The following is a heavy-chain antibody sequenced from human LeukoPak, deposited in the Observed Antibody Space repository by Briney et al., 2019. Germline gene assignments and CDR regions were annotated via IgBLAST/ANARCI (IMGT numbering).Heavy chain of an antibody. V-gene: IGHV4-34*01. J-gene: IGHJ1*01. CDR3: ARARIAAAGTGYFQH. CDR1: GGSFSGYY. Sequence: KPSETLSLTSAVYGGSFSGYYWSWIRQPPGKGLEWIGEINHSGSTNYNPSLKSRVTISVDTSKNQFSLKLSSVTAADTAVYYCARARIAAAGTGYFQHWGQGTLLTV. D-gene: IGHD6-13*01. CDR2: INHSGST.